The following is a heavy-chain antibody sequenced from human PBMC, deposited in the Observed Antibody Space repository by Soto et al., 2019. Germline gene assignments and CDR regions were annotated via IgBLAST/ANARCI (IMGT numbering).Heavy chain of an antibody. CDR1: GFSLSNAGVG. CDR2: IFSNDGK. CDR3: ARISYCSRGSCSFDY. J-gene: IGHJ4*02. V-gene: IGHV2-26*01. D-gene: IGHD2-15*01. Sequence: VFSKESGPVLVKPTETLTLTCTVSGFSLSNAGVGVSCIRKPPGKALEWLAHIFSNDGKSYSTSLNSRLTISKDTSKSQVVLTMTNMDPVDTATDYCARISYCSRGSCSFDYWGQGTLVTVSS.